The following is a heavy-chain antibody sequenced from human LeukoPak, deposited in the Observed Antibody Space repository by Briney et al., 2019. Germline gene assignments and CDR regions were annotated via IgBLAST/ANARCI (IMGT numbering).Heavy chain of an antibody. V-gene: IGHV4-61*02. Sequence: PSETLSLTCTVSGGSISSGSYYWSWIRQPAGKGLEWIGRIYTSGSTNYNPSLKSRVTISVDTSKNQFSLKLSSVTAADTAVYYCARVLRELLIHTYAFDIWGQGTMVTVSS. D-gene: IGHD1-26*01. CDR2: IYTSGST. CDR3: ARVLRELLIHTYAFDI. CDR1: GGSISSGSYY. J-gene: IGHJ3*02.